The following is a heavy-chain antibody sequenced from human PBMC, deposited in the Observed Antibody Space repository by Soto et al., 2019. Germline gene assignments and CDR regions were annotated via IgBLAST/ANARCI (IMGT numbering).Heavy chain of an antibody. CDR3: AKDSVYYDFWSGLHH. V-gene: IGHV3-9*01. Sequence: GGSLRLSCAASGFTFDDYAMHWVRQAPGKGLEWVSGISWNSGSIGYADSVKGRFTISRDNAKNSLYLQMNSLRAEDTALYYCAKDSVYYDFWSGLHHWGQGTLVTVSS. J-gene: IGHJ5*02. CDR1: GFTFDDYA. CDR2: ISWNSGSI. D-gene: IGHD3-3*01.